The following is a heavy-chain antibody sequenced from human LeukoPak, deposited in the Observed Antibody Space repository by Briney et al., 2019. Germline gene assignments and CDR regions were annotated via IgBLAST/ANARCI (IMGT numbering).Heavy chain of an antibody. Sequence: GGSLRLSCAASGFTFSSYAMSWVRQAPGKGLEWVSAISGSGGSTYYADSVKGRFTISRDNSKNTRYLQMNSLRAEDTAVYYCAKGQVSCSGGSCYRVYYFDYWGQGTLVTVSS. D-gene: IGHD2-15*01. CDR1: GFTFSSYA. CDR2: ISGSGGST. J-gene: IGHJ4*02. V-gene: IGHV3-23*01. CDR3: AKGQVSCSGGSCYRVYYFDY.